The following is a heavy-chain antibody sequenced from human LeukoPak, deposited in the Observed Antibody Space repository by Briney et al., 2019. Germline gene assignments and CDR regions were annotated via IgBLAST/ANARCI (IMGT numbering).Heavy chain of an antibody. Sequence: PGRSLRLSCAASGFTFDDYAMHWVRQAPGKGLEWVSGISWNSGSIGYADSVKGRFTISRDNSKNSLYLQMNSLRTEDTALYYCAKGLWGYTVVTPADYWGQGTLVTVSS. CDR2: ISWNSGSI. CDR3: AKGLWGYTVVTPADY. D-gene: IGHD4-23*01. J-gene: IGHJ4*02. V-gene: IGHV3-9*01. CDR1: GFTFDDYA.